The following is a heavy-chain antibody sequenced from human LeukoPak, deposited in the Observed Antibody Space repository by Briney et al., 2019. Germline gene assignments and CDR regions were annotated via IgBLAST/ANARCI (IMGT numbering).Heavy chain of an antibody. Sequence: GASAKVSCKASGYTFTGYYMHWVRQAPGQGLEWMGWINPNSGGTNYAQKFQGRVTMTRDTSISTAYMELSRLRSDDTAVYYCARVDRGYYDYVWGSYRPIDYWGQGTLVTVSS. CDR2: INPNSGGT. V-gene: IGHV1-2*02. J-gene: IGHJ4*02. CDR3: ARVDRGYYDYVWGSYRPIDY. D-gene: IGHD3-16*02. CDR1: GYTFTGYY.